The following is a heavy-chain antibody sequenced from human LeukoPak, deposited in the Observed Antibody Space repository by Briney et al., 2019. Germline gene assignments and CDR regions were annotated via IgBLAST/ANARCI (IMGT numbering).Heavy chain of an antibody. V-gene: IGHV3-23*01. CDR3: AKDSVYSGSPGGFDY. CDR1: GFTFSSYA. Sequence: PGGSLRLSCAASGFTFSSYAMGWVRQAPGKGLEWVSAISGSGGSTYYADSVKGRFTISRDNSKNTLYLQMNSLRAEDTAVYYCAKDSVYSGSPGGFDYSGQGTLVTVSS. D-gene: IGHD1-26*01. J-gene: IGHJ4*02. CDR2: ISGSGGST.